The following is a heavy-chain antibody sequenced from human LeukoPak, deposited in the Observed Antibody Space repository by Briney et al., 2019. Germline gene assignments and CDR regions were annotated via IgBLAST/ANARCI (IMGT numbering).Heavy chain of an antibody. Sequence: SETLSLTCAVSGGSISSSNWWSWVRQPPGKGLEWIGEIYHSGSTNYNPSLKSRVTMSVDKSKNQFSLKLSSVTAADTAVYYCARDCSSTSCYVYRAFDIWGQGTMVTVSS. J-gene: IGHJ3*02. CDR1: GGSISSSNW. D-gene: IGHD2-2*01. V-gene: IGHV4-4*02. CDR3: ARDCSSTSCYVYRAFDI. CDR2: IYHSGST.